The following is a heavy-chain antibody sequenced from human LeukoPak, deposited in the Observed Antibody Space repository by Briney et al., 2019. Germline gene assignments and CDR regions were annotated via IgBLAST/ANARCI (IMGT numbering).Heavy chain of an antibody. CDR2: IYHGGDT. Sequence: SETLSLTCAVSGGSITSHSWWSWVRQPPGKGLEWIGEIYHGGDTNYDPSVKSRVAMSVDKSKNHFSLNLRSVTAADTAIYYCASHVTVLGTRGFDYWGQGIPVTVSS. J-gene: IGHJ4*02. V-gene: IGHV4-4*02. CDR1: GGSITSHSW. D-gene: IGHD6-19*01. CDR3: ASHVTVLGTRGFDY.